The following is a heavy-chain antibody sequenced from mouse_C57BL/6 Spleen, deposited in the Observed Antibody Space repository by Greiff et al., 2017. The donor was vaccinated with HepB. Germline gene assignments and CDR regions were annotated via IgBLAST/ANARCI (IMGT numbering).Heavy chain of an antibody. J-gene: IGHJ4*01. CDR1: GYTFTSYW. D-gene: IGHD2-4*01. V-gene: IGHV1-53*01. CDR3: VGVPYYDYNYYYAMDY. CDR2: INPSNGGT. Sequence: QVQLQQPGTELVKPGASVKLSCKASGYTFTSYWMHWVKQRPGQGLEWIGNINPSNGGTNYNEKFKSKATLTVDKSSSTAYMQLSSLTSEDSAVYYCVGVPYYDYNYYYAMDYWGQGTSVTVSS.